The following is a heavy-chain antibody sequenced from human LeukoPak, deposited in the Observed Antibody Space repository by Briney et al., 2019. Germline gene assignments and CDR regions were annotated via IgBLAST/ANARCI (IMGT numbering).Heavy chain of an antibody. CDR3: AKYSRPSSRVFDY. Sequence: GGSLSLSCAGSGFTFSSYPLTGLAPAPGKGLNWVSTIDTSGSTDYAGSVKGRFTISRDNSKNTLYLQMNSLRAEDTAVYFCAKYSRPSSRVFDYWGQGTLATVSP. V-gene: IGHV3-23*01. CDR1: GFTFSSYP. D-gene: IGHD6-13*01. J-gene: IGHJ4*02. CDR2: IDTSGST.